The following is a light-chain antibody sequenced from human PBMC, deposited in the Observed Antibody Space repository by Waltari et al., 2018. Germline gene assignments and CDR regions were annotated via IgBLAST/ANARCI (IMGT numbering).Light chain of an antibody. CDR2: DAS. Sequence: AIQLTQSPSSLSASVGHRITITCRASQDIASALAWYVQKPGKAPQLLIYDASTLESGVPSRFSGSGSGTDFTLTISSLQPDDFATYYCQQYNSYEWTFGQGTKVEIK. J-gene: IGKJ1*01. V-gene: IGKV1-13*02. CDR3: QQYNSYEWT. CDR1: QDIASA.